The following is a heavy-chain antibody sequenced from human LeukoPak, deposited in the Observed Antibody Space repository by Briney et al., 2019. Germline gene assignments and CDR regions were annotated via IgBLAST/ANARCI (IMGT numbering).Heavy chain of an antibody. D-gene: IGHD3-10*01. CDR3: ARPLWFGELLYPSFDY. CDR2: ISYDGSNK. CDR1: GFTFSSYA. Sequence: PGRSLRLSCAASGFTFSSYAMHWVRQAPGKGLEWVAVISYDGSNKYYADSVKGRFTISRDNSKNTLYLQMNSLRAEDTAVYYCARPLWFGELLYPSFDYWGQGTLVTVSS. V-gene: IGHV3-30-3*01. J-gene: IGHJ4*02.